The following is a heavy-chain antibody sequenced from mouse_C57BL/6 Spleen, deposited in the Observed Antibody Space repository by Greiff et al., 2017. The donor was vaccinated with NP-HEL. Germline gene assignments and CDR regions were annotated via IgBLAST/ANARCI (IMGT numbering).Heavy chain of an antibody. CDR3: ARPSSYGDYYAMDY. CDR1: GYTFTSYW. V-gene: IGHV1-64*01. D-gene: IGHD1-1*01. CDR2: IHPNSGST. Sequence: VQLQQPGAELVKPGASVKLSCKASGYTFTSYWMHWVKQRPGQGLEWIGMIHPNSGSTNYNEKFKSKATLTVDKSSSTAYMQLSSLTSEDSAVYYCARPSSYGDYYAMDYWGQGTSVTVSS. J-gene: IGHJ4*01.